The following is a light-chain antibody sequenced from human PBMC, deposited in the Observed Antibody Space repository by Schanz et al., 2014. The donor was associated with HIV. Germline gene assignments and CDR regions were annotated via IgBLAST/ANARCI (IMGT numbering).Light chain of an antibody. J-gene: IGKJ3*01. V-gene: IGKV3-20*01. CDR2: ATS. CDR3: QQYGSS. Sequence: ETVLTQSPGSLSLSPGERATLSCRTSQSVGGSQLAWYQHKRGQAPRLLIYATSFRATGIPDRFSGSGSGTDFTLTISRLEPEDFAVYYCQQYGSSFGPGTKVEIK. CDR1: QSVGGSQ.